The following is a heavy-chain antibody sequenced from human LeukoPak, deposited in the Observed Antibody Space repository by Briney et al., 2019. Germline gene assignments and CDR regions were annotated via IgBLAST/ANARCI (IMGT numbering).Heavy chain of an antibody. V-gene: IGHV3-30*03. CDR1: GFTFSSYG. J-gene: IGHJ1*01. Sequence: PGRSLRLSCAASGFTFSSYGMHWVRQAPGKGLEWVAVISYDGSNKYYADSVKGRFTISRDNSKNTLYLQMNSLRAEDTAVYYCAISSGWSKGGTYFQHWGQGTLVTVPS. D-gene: IGHD6-19*01. CDR2: ISYDGSNK. CDR3: AISSGWSKGGTYFQH.